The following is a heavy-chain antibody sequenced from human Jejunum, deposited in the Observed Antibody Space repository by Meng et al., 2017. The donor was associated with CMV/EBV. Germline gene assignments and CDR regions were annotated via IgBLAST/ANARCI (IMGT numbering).Heavy chain of an antibody. J-gene: IGHJ4*02. V-gene: IGHV4-61*01. CDR1: GGSVSSGSSY. CDR2: IYFSGKI. Sequence: VSGGSVSSGSSYWSWIRQPPGKGLEWIGYIYFSGKINYNPSLKSRVTISVDTSKNQFSLKLSSVTAADTAVYFCARYYSGWYFDYWGQGTLVTVSS. D-gene: IGHD5-12*01. CDR3: ARYYSGWYFDY.